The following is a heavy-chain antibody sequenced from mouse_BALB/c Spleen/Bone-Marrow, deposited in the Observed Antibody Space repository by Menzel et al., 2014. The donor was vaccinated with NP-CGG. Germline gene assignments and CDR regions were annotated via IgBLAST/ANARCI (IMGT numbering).Heavy chain of an antibody. CDR2: IWPGGST. J-gene: IGHJ4*01. CDR1: GFSLNSFG. CDR3: AREGTFYYALDY. Sequence: VQGVESGPGLVAPSQSLSITCTVSGFSLNSFGLHWVRQPPGKGLEWLGVIWPGGSTNYNSALMSRLSISKDNSKSQVFLKMNSLQTDDTAVYYCAREGTFYYALDYWGQGTSVTVSS. V-gene: IGHV2-9*02.